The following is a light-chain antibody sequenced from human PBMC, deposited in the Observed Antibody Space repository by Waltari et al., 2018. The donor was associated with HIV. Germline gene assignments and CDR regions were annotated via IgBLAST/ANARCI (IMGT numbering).Light chain of an antibody. CDR1: NLGNKY. CDR2: QDT. Sequence: SYDLTQPPSVSVSSGQTATVTCSGVNLGNKYVSWYQQRSGQSPVLVIYQDTKRPPGIPERFFGSTSENTATLTINETQPLDEAHYSCQAWDSGTIVFGGGTSLTVL. CDR3: QAWDSGTIV. J-gene: IGLJ3*02. V-gene: IGLV3-1*01.